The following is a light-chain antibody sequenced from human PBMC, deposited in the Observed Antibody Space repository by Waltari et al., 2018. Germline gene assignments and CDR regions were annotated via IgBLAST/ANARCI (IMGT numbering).Light chain of an antibody. V-gene: IGLV2-11*01. Sequence: QSALTQPRSVSGSPGQSVAIACTGTSSDVGGYSYVSWYQQHPGKTPKIIIYDGTRRPSWVPDRFSGSKSGNPASLTISGLQADDEAHYYCCSYAGSDTYVFGTGTEVTVL. CDR2: DGT. CDR3: CSYAGSDTYV. CDR1: SSDVGGYSY. J-gene: IGLJ1*01.